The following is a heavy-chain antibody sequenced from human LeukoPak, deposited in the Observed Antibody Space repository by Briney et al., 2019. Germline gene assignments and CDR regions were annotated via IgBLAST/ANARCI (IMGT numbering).Heavy chain of an antibody. J-gene: IGHJ4*02. CDR3: ARDRTRETFDY. CDR2: ISSGGNTI. V-gene: IGHV3-11*04. D-gene: IGHD1-1*01. CDR1: GFTFSDYY. Sequence: GESLRLSCAASGFTFSDYYMSWIRQAPGKGREWVSFISSGGNTINYADSMKGRFTISRDNAKNSLYLQMNSLRAEDTAVYYCARDRTRETFDYWGRGTLVTVSS.